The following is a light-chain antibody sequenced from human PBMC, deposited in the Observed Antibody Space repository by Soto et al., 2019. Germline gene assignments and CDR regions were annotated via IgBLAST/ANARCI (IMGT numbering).Light chain of an antibody. CDR3: QQYKSFPT. CDR1: QSISSW. CDR2: KAA. J-gene: IGKJ1*01. V-gene: IGKV1-5*03. Sequence: DIQMTQSPSTLSSSLGDRVTITCRASQSISSWLAWYHQKPGKAPKLLIYKAASLESGVPSRFSGSGSGTEFTLTIGNLHADYFASYSGQQYKSFPTFGRGIKAEFK.